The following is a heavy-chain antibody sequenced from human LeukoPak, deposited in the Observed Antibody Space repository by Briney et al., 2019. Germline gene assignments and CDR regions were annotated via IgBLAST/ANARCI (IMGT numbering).Heavy chain of an antibody. Sequence: GGSLRLSCADSGFTFDDYAMHWLRQAPAKGGEWMSGISWYSCSIGYADSAKGRFTISRDNAKNSLYLQMNSLRPEDMALYYCAKGAARLSLFTSFDYWGQGPLVTVSS. CDR3: AKGAARLSLFTSFDY. J-gene: IGHJ4*02. D-gene: IGHD3-16*01. V-gene: IGHV3-9*03. CDR2: ISWYSCSI. CDR1: GFTFDDYA.